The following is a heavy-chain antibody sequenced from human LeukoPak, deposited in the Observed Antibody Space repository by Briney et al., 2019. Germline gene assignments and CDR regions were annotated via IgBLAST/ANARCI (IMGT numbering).Heavy chain of an antibody. V-gene: IGHV4-4*02. Sequence: SETLSLTCAVSGDSISSDNWWSWVRQSPGKGLEWIGEIYHSGSTNSNPSLKSRVTISVDKSKNQFSLKLSSVTAADTAVYYCARLVDYYDSRGYFDSWGQGTLVTVSS. CDR2: IYHSGST. CDR3: ARLVDYYDSRGYFDS. J-gene: IGHJ4*02. D-gene: IGHD3-22*01. CDR1: GDSISSDNW.